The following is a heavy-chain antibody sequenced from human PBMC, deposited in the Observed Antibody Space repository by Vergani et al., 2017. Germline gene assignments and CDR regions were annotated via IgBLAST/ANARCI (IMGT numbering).Heavy chain of an antibody. Sequence: QVQLVQSGAEVKKPGSSVKVSCKASGGTFSSYAISWVRQAPGQGLEWMGRIIPILGIANYAQKFQGRVTMTTDTSTSTAYMELRSLRSDDTAVYYCARILDDLYSSGWYESDYWGQGTLVTVSS. CDR3: ARILDDLYSSGWYESDY. J-gene: IGHJ4*02. CDR2: IIPILGIA. D-gene: IGHD6-19*01. V-gene: IGHV1-69*09. CDR1: GGTFSSYA.